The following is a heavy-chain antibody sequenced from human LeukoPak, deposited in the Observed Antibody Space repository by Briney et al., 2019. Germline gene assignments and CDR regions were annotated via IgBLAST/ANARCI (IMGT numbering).Heavy chain of an antibody. D-gene: IGHD3-3*01. CDR1: GYTFTSYA. V-gene: IGHV1-3*03. CDR2: INAGNGNT. Sequence: ASVKVSCKASGYTFTSYAMHWVRQAPGQRLEWMGWINAGNGNTKYSQEFQGRVTITRDTSASTAYMELSSLRSEDTAVYYCARGRYDFWSGYDYYYMDVWGKGTPVTVSS. J-gene: IGHJ6*03. CDR3: ARGRYDFWSGYDYYYMDV.